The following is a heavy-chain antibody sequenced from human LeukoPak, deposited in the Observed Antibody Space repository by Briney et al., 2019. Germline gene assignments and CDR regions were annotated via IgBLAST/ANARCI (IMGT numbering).Heavy chain of an antibody. Sequence: GGPLRLSCAASGFTFSSYSMNWVRQAPGKGLEWVSSISSSSSYIYYADSVKGRFTISRDNAKNSLYLQMNSLRAEDTAVYYCARDRIVATTMFDPWGQGTLVTVSS. D-gene: IGHD5-12*01. V-gene: IGHV3-21*01. CDR2: ISSSSSYI. CDR3: ARDRIVATTMFDP. J-gene: IGHJ5*02. CDR1: GFTFSSYS.